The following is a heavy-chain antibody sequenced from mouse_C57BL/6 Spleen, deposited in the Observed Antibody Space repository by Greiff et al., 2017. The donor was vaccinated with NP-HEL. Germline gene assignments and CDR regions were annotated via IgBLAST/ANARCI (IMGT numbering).Heavy chain of an antibody. CDR2: INYDGSST. J-gene: IGHJ2*01. CDR1: GFTFSDYY. CDR3: ARGETYGSSFDY. V-gene: IGHV5-16*01. Sequence: DVKLVESEGGLVQPGSSMKLSCTASGFTFSDYYMAWVRQVPEKGLEWVANINYDGSSTYYLDSLKSRFIISRDNATNILYLQMSSLKSEDTATYYCARGETYGSSFDYWGQGTTLTVSS. D-gene: IGHD1-1*01.